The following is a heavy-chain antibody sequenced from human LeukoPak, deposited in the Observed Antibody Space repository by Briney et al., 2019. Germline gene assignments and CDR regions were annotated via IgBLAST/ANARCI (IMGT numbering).Heavy chain of an antibody. V-gene: IGHV1-8*01. CDR1: GYTFTSYY. Sequence: VASVKVSCKASGYTFTSYYLNWVRQATGQGLAWMGWMNPNSGNTSYAQNFQGRVTMTRNTSISTAYMKLSSLRSEDTAVYYCARAHYDILTGYDDAFDIWGQGTMVTVSS. J-gene: IGHJ3*02. D-gene: IGHD3-9*01. CDR3: ARAHYDILTGYDDAFDI. CDR2: MNPNSGNT.